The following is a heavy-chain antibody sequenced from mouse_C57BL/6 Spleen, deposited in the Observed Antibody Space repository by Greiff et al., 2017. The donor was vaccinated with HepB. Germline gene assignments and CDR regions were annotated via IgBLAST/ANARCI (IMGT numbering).Heavy chain of an antibody. Sequence: VQLQQSGAELVKPGASVKMSCKVSGYTFTSYWITWVKQRPGQGLEWIGDIYPGSGSTNYNEKFKSKATLTVDTSSSTAYMQLSSLTSEDSAVYYCARSYYGSRDYWGQGTTLTVSS. CDR2: IYPGSGST. J-gene: IGHJ2*01. CDR1: GYTFTSYW. D-gene: IGHD1-1*01. V-gene: IGHV1-55*01. CDR3: ARSYYGSRDY.